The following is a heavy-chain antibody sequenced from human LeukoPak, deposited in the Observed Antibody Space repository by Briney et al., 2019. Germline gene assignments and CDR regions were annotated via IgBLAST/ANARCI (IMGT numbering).Heavy chain of an antibody. CDR3: ARDQRRGTNWFGLDV. CDR1: GYTFTGHY. V-gene: IGHV1-2*02. J-gene: IGHJ6*04. CDR2: IYPHSGGT. D-gene: IGHD1-1*01. Sequence: GASVKVSCKASGYTFTGHYLHWVRQAPGQGLEWMGWIYPHSGGTNYAQKFQGRVTMTRDTSISTAYMELTSLRSDDTAFYYCARDQRRGTNWFGLDVWGKGTTVTVSS.